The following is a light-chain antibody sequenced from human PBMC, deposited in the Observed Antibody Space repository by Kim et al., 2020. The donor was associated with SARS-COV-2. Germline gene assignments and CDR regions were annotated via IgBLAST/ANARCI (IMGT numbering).Light chain of an antibody. V-gene: IGLV7-46*01. J-gene: IGLJ7*01. CDR1: TGAVTRGHW. CDR3: LITFSDTRI. Sequence: PGGTVTLTCGSSTGAVTRGHWPYWFQQKPGQVPKTLIYNADNRHSWTPARFSGSLLGGKAALTLSGAQPEDEAEYFCLITFSDTRIFGGGTQLTVL. CDR2: NAD.